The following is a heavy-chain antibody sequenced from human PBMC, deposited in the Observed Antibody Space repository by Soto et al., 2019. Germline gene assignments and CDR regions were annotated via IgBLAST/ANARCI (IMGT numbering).Heavy chain of an antibody. D-gene: IGHD6-13*01. Sequence: PSETLSLTCAVYGGSFSGYYWSWIRQPPGKGLDWIGEINHSGSTNYNPSLKSRVTISVDTSKNQFSLKLSSVTAADTAVYYCARVGYSSSWYNWFDPWGQGTQVTVSS. J-gene: IGHJ5*02. CDR1: GGSFSGYY. CDR2: INHSGST. CDR3: ARVGYSSSWYNWFDP. V-gene: IGHV4-34*01.